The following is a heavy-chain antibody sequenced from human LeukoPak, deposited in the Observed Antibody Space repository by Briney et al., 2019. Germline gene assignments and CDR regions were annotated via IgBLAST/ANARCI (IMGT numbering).Heavy chain of an antibody. CDR2: IYTSGST. CDR1: GGSISSYY. V-gene: IGHV4-4*07. D-gene: IGHD2-15*01. J-gene: IGHJ5*02. CDR3: ASSSGDWFDP. Sequence: PSETLSLTCTVSGGSISSYYWSWIRQPAGKGLQWIGRIYTSGSTNCNPSLKSRVTISVDTSKNQFSLKLSSVTAADTAVYYCASSSGDWFDPWGQGTLVTVSS.